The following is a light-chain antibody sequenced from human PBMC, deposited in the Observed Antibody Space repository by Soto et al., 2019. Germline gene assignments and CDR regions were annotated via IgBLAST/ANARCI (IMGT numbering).Light chain of an antibody. Sequence: DIVMTQTPFSLSVTPGQQASISCKSSQSLLHGDGKTYLYWYLQKAGQSPQLLIHEVSNRFSGVPDRFSGSGSGTDFTLKLSRVEAEDVGVYYCMQSMQLPLTFGAGTKVELK. CDR2: EVS. V-gene: IGKV2D-29*02. J-gene: IGKJ4*01. CDR1: QSLLHGDGKTY. CDR3: MQSMQLPLT.